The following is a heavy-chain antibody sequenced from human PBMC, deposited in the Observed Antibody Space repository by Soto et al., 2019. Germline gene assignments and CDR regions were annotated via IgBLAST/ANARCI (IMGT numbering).Heavy chain of an antibody. CDR3: ARIYDSSGYYEFDY. D-gene: IGHD3-22*01. J-gene: IGHJ4*02. CDR2: IYSSGIT. CDR1: CDSISGYY. V-gene: IGHV4-4*07. Sequence: PSETLSLTCTVSCDSISGYYWTWIRQPAGKGLEWIGRIYSSGITNFNPSLKGRVTMSVDTPKNQFSLKVNSVTAADTAVYYCARIYDSSGYYEFDYWGQGTLVTVSS.